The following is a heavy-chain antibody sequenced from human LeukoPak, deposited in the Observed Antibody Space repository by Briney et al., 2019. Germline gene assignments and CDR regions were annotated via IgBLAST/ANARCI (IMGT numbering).Heavy chain of an antibody. V-gene: IGHV3-21*01. CDR3: ASQVAGRAPGVAGKDY. CDR1: GFTFSSYS. CDR2: ISSSSSYI. Sequence: GGSLRLSCAASGFTFSSYSMNWVRQAPGKGLEWVSSISSSSSYIYYADSVKGRFTISRDNAKNSLYLQMNSLRAEDTAVYYCASQVAGRAPGVAGKDYWGQGTLVTVSS. D-gene: IGHD6-19*01. J-gene: IGHJ4*02.